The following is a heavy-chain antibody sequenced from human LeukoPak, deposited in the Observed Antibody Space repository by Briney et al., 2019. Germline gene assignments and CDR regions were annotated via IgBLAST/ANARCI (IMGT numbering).Heavy chain of an antibody. Sequence: PSETLSLTCTVSGGSISSSSYYWGWIRQPPGKGLEWIGSIYYSGSTYYNPSLKSRVTISVDTSKNQFSLKLSSVTAADTAVYYCARSKWLRSPFDYSGQGTLVTVSS. CDR3: ARSKWLRSPFDY. J-gene: IGHJ4*02. CDR1: GGSISSSSYY. D-gene: IGHD5-12*01. CDR2: IYYSGST. V-gene: IGHV4-39*01.